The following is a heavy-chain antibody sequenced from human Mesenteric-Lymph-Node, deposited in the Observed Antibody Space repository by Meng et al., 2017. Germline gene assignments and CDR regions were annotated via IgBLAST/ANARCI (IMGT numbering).Heavy chain of an antibody. D-gene: IGHD3-10*01. CDR3: ARGWSITHGGMGYFDL. J-gene: IGHJ2*01. CDR1: GGTFSSYA. Sequence: SVKVSCKASGGTFSSYAISWVRQAPGQGREWMGGIIPIFGTANYAQKFQGRVTITTDESTSTAYMELSSLRSEDTAVYYCARGWSITHGGMGYFDLWGRGTLVTVSS. V-gene: IGHV1-69*05. CDR2: IIPIFGTA.